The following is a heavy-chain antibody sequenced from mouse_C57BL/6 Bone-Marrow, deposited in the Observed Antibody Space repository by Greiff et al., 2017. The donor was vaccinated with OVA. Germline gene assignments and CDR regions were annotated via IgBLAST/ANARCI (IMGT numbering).Heavy chain of an antibody. J-gene: IGHJ2*01. Sequence: DVQLQESGPVLVKPGASVKMSCKASGYTFTDYYMNWVKQSHGKSLEWIGVINPYNGGTSYNQKFKGKATLTVDKSSSTAYMELNSLTSEDSAVYYCARRDYGSSFFDYWGQGTTLTVSS. V-gene: IGHV1-19*01. CDR2: INPYNGGT. CDR1: GYTFTDYY. CDR3: ARRDYGSSFFDY. D-gene: IGHD1-1*01.